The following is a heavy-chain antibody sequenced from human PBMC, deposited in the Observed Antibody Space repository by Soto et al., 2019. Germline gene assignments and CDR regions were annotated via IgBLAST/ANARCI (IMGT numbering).Heavy chain of an antibody. V-gene: IGHV4-31*03. D-gene: IGHD3-10*01. Sequence: QVQLQESGPGLVKPSQTLSLTCTVSGGSISSGGYYWSWIRQHPGKGLEWIGYIYYSGSTYYNPSLKSRVTISVDTSKNQFSRKLSSVTAADTAVYYFASIVSSAHGEFSDWGQGTLVTVSS. J-gene: IGHJ4*02. CDR1: GGSISSGGYY. CDR2: IYYSGST. CDR3: ASIVSSAHGEFSD.